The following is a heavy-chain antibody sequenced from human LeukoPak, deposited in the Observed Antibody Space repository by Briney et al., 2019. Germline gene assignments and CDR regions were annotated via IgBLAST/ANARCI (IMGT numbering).Heavy chain of an antibody. CDR2: VRGGDAGT. D-gene: IGHD1-26*01. J-gene: IGHJ4*02. CDR3: AKNRGGSYYSGSDY. V-gene: IGHV3-23*01. CDR1: GFTFSSYA. Sequence: PGGSLRLSCAASGFTFSSYAMNWVRQAPGKGLEWVSAVRGGDAGTSYADSVKGRLTISRDNSKNTLYLQMNSLRADDTAVYYCAKNRGGSYYSGSDYWGQGTLVTVSS.